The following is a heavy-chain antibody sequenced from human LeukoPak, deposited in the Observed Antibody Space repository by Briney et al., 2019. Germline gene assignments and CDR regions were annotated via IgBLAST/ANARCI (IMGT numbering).Heavy chain of an antibody. J-gene: IGHJ4*02. CDR1: GFDVSTQY. Sequence: GGSLRLSCAASGFDVSTQYMAWVRQPPGKGLEWVSLMYSAGSTHYAYSVKGRFTISRDRSKNVVYLQMNSLRGDDTAVYYCAREEGYSSGWSGFDIWGQGTLVTVSS. CDR2: MYSAGST. D-gene: IGHD6-19*01. CDR3: AREEGYSSGWSGFDI. V-gene: IGHV3-53*01.